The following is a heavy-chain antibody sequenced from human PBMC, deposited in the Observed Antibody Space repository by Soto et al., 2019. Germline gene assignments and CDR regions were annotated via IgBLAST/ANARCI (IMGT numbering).Heavy chain of an antibody. J-gene: IGHJ4*02. CDR3: VLYGPGFYDSSGYQAFDY. V-gene: IGHV1-69*13. D-gene: IGHD3-22*01. Sequence: SVKVSCKASRGTFSSYAISWVRQAPGQGLEWMGGIIPIFGTANYAQKFQGRVTITADESTSTAYMELSSLRSEDTAVYYCVLYGPGFYDSSGYQAFDYWGQGTLVTVSS. CDR2: IIPIFGTA. CDR1: RGTFSSYA.